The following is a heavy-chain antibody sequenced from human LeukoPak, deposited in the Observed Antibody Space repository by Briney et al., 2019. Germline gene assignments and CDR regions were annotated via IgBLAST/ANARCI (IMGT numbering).Heavy chain of an antibody. CDR3: AKGYDFWSGNGMDV. J-gene: IGHJ6*02. V-gene: IGHV3-23*01. D-gene: IGHD3-3*01. CDR1: GFTFSSFA. Sequence: GGSLRLSCAASGFTFSSFAMAWVRQAPGKGLEWVSTIRTGATTSYYADSVKGRFTISRDNSESTLYLQMNSLRAEDTAAYYCAKGYDFWSGNGMDVWGQGTTVTVSS. CDR2: IRTGATTS.